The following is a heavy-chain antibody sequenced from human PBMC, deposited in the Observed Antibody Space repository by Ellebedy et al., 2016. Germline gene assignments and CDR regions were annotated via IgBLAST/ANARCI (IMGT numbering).Heavy chain of an antibody. D-gene: IGHD1-26*01. Sequence: GESLKISXAASGFTFSDYYMSWIRQAPGKGLEWVAVIRYDGSENYYADSVKGRFTISRDNSKNTLFLQMDSLRAEDTAVYYCARDLREGWELLKNYYYYGMDVWGQGTTVTVSS. V-gene: IGHV3-33*08. CDR1: GFTFSDYY. J-gene: IGHJ6*02. CDR3: ARDLREGWELLKNYYYYGMDV. CDR2: IRYDGSEN.